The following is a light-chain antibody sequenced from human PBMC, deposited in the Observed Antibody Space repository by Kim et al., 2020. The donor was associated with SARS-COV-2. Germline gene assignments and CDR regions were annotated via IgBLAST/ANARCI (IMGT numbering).Light chain of an antibody. J-gene: IGLJ7*01. CDR3: AAWDDSLNGAV. Sequence: GQRVTISCSGSGSNIGSNTVNWYQQLPGTAPKLLIYSNNQRPSGVPDRFSGSKSGTSASLAISGLQSEDEADYYCAAWDDSLNGAVFGGGTQLTVL. CDR1: GSNIGSNT. CDR2: SNN. V-gene: IGLV1-44*01.